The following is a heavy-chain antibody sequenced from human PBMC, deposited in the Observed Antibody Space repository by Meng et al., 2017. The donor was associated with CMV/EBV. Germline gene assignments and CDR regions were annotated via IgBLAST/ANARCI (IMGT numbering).Heavy chain of an antibody. CDR1: GGTFSSYA. D-gene: IGHD2-21*01. V-gene: IGHV1-69*05. CDR3: ATLGLLFRPFDGYYGMDV. CDR2: IIPIFGTA. J-gene: IGHJ6*02. Sequence: SVKVSCKASGGTFSSYAISWVRQAPGQGLEWMGGIIPIFGTANYAQRFQGRVTITTDESTSTAYMELSSLRSEDTAVYYCATLGLLFRPFDGYYGMDVWGQGTTVTVSS.